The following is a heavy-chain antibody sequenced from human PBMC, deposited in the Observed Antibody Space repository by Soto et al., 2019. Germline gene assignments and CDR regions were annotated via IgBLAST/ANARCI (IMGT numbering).Heavy chain of an antibody. J-gene: IGHJ4*02. V-gene: IGHV4-30-4*01. CDR3: ARTSNFGVALTDY. D-gene: IGHD3-3*01. Sequence: QVQLQESGPGLVKPSQTLSLTYTVSGGSISSGDYYWSWIRQPPGKGLEWIGYIYYSGSTYYNPSLKSRVTISVDTSKNQFSLKLSSVTAADTAVYYCARTSNFGVALTDYWGQGTLVTVSS. CDR1: GGSISSGDYY. CDR2: IYYSGST.